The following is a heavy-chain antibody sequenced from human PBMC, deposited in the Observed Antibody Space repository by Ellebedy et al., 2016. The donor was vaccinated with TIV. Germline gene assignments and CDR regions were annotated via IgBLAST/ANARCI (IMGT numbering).Heavy chain of an antibody. CDR3: ARAAYSNYADWFDP. CDR1: GGSFSGYY. D-gene: IGHD4-11*01. Sequence: SETLSLXXPVYGGSFSGYYWSWIRQPPGKGLEWIGEINHSGSTNYNPSLKSRVTISVDTSKNQFSLKLSSVTAADTAVYYCARAAYSNYADWFDPWGQGTLVTVSS. CDR2: INHSGST. J-gene: IGHJ5*02. V-gene: IGHV4-34*01.